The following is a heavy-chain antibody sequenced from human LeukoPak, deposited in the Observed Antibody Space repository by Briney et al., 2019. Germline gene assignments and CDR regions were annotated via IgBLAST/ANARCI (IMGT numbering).Heavy chain of an antibody. D-gene: IGHD1-1*01. J-gene: IGHJ4*02. CDR3: ARVEAATTNPRFDF. Sequence: SETLSLTCTVSGVSISSGAYYWSWVRQHPGKGLDCIGYIGYTGDTYYNPSLRSRVTISVDASKTQFSLRLSSVTAADTAVYYCARVEAATTNPRFDFWGQGTLVTVSS. CDR2: IGYTGDT. V-gene: IGHV4-31*03. CDR1: GVSISSGAYY.